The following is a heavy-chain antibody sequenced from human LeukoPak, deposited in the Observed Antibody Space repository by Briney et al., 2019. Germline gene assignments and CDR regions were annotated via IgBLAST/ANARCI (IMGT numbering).Heavy chain of an antibody. V-gene: IGHV4-59*01. CDR3: ARSGVVTAPAYFDY. CDR1: GGSISSYY. D-gene: IGHD2-21*02. CDR2: IYYSGST. Sequence: SETLSLTCTVSGGSISSYYWSWIRQPPGKGLEWIGYIYYSGSTNCNPSLKSRVTISVDTSKNQFSLKLSSVTAADTAVYYCARSGVVTAPAYFDYWGQGTLVTVSS. J-gene: IGHJ4*02.